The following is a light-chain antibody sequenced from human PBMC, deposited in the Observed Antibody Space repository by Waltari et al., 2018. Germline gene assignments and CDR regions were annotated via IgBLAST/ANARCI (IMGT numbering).Light chain of an antibody. Sequence: QSALTQPSSVSGSPGQSIPDSYTGIGSAIHDSDFVTWYQHHPHKAPLVIIYNVTNPPSGISDRFSASKSANTASLTISGLQPEDEGDYYCTPQTRDGVVLFGGGTQVTVL. J-gene: IGLJ3*02. CDR1: GSAIHDSDF. CDR2: NVT. CDR3: TPQTRDGVVL. V-gene: IGLV2-14*03.